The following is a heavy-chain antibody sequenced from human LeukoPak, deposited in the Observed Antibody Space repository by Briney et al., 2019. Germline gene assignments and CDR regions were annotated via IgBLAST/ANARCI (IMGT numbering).Heavy chain of an antibody. J-gene: IGHJ6*04. V-gene: IGHV3-48*03. CDR2: ISSSGSTI. CDR3: AELGITMIGGV. CDR1: GFNFSNYV. Sequence: PGGSLRLSCAASGFNFSNYVMGWVRQAPGKGLEWVSYISSSGSTIYYADSVKGRFTISRDNAKNSLYLQMNSLRAEDTAVYYCAELGITMIGGVWGKGTTVTISS. D-gene: IGHD3-10*02.